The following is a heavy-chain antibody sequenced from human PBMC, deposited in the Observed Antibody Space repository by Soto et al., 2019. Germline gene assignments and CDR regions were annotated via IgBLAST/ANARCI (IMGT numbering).Heavy chain of an antibody. V-gene: IGHV3-30*18. CDR2: ISYDGSNK. Sequence: QVQLVESGGGVVQPGRSLRLSCAASGFTFSSYGMHWVRQAPGKGLEWVAVISYDGSNKYYADSVKGRFTISRDNSKKPLYLHMNRLRAEDTAVYYCAKDRYSGSYRSLYYYYYGMDVWGQGTTVTVSS. D-gene: IGHD1-26*01. CDR3: AKDRYSGSYRSLYYYYYGMDV. J-gene: IGHJ6*02. CDR1: GFTFSSYG.